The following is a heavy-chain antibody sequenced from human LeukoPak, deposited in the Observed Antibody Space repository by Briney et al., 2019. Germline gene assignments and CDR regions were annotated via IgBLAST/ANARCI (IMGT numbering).Heavy chain of an antibody. D-gene: IGHD2-15*01. CDR2: ISGSGGNT. J-gene: IGHJ4*02. V-gene: IGHV3-23*01. CDR3: AKEGKCGGASCYYFDY. Sequence: GGSLRLSCAASGFTFSTYAMSWVRQAPGKGLEWVSTISGSGGNTYADSVKGRFTISRDNSKNTLYLQMASLRAEDTAVYYCAKEGKCGGASCYYFDYWGQETLVTVSS. CDR1: GFTFSTYA.